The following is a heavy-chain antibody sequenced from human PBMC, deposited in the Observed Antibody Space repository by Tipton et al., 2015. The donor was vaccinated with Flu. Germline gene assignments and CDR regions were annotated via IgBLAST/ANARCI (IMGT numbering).Heavy chain of an antibody. V-gene: IGHV4-59*08. J-gene: IGHJ3*02. CDR1: GGSISSWY. CDR2: VYNSGST. CDR3: ATSWIPNAFDI. D-gene: IGHD1-1*01. Sequence: LRLSCTVSGGSISSWYWSWIRQPPGKGLEWVGYVYNSGSTTYNPSLKSRVTISADTSKNQFSLRLSSVTAADTAVYYCATSWIPNAFDIWGQGTMVTVSS.